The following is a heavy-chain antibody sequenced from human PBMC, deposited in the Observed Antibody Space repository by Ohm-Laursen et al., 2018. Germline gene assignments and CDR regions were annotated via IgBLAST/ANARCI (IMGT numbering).Heavy chain of an antibody. J-gene: IGHJ4*02. CDR3: ARAYYDSSGYFYSFDY. CDR2: VYYSGST. V-gene: IGHV4-59*01. Sequence: SETLSLTCTVSGGSISSYYWSWIRQPPGRGLEWIGYVYYSGSTNYNPSLKSRVTISIDTSKNKFSLNLSSVTAADTAVYYCARAYYDSSGYFYSFDYWGQGNLVTVSS. CDR1: GGSISSYY. D-gene: IGHD3-22*01.